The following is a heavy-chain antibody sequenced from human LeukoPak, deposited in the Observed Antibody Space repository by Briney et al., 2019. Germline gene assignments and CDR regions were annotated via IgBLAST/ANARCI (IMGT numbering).Heavy chain of an antibody. D-gene: IGHD3-10*01. Sequence: TSETLSLTCTVSGGSISSSSYYWGWIRQPPGKGLEWIGSIYYSGSTYYNPSLKSRVTISVDTSKNQFSLKLSSVTAADTAVYYCAREPGSSYYYYYYYMDVWGKGTTVTVSS. CDR3: AREPGSSYYYYYYYMDV. CDR1: GGSISSSSYY. J-gene: IGHJ6*03. V-gene: IGHV4-39*07. CDR2: IYYSGST.